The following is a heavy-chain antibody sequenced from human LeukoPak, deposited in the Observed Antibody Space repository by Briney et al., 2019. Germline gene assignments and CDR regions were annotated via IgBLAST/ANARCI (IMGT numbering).Heavy chain of an antibody. D-gene: IGHD3-22*01. CDR3: ATVPNRDDPYYYDSKGLDY. CDR1: GYTLTELS. J-gene: IGHJ4*02. V-gene: IGHV1-24*01. Sequence: ASVKVSCKVSGYTLTELSMHWVRQAPGKGLEWMGGFDPEDGETIYAQKFQGRVTMTEDTSTDTAYMGLSSLRSEDTAVYYCATVPNRDDPYYYDSKGLDYWGQGTLVTVSS. CDR2: FDPEDGET.